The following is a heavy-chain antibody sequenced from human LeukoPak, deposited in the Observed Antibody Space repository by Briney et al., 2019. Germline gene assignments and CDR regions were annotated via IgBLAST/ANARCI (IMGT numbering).Heavy chain of an antibody. J-gene: IGHJ4*02. D-gene: IGHD3-16*02. CDR1: GFSFSSYE. V-gene: IGHV3-23*01. CDR3: AKGTVGGVIVPSPFDY. Sequence: PGRSLRLSCAASGFSFSSYEMNWVRQAPGKGLEWVSAISGSGGSTYYADSVKGRFTISRDNSKNTLYLQMNSLRAEDTAVYYCAKGTVGGVIVPSPFDYWGQGTLVTVSS. CDR2: ISGSGGST.